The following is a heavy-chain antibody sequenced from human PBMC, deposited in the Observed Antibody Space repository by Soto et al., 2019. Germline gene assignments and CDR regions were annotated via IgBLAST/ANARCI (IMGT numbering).Heavy chain of an antibody. CDR3: ARALAVAVRAIVDY. CDR1: GFSVRSYR. J-gene: IGHJ4*02. Sequence: GGSLRLSCAASGFSVRSYRMAGVRKDTGKGLEWVSSISSSSSYIYYADSVKGRFTISRDNAKNSLYLQMNSLRAEDTAVYYCARALAVAVRAIVDYWGQGTLVTVSS. CDR2: ISSSSSYI. V-gene: IGHV3-21*01. D-gene: IGHD6-19*01.